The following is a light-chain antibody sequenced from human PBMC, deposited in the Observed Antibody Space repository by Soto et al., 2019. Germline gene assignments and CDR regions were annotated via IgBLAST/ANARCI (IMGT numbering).Light chain of an antibody. CDR1: SSEGGGYSY. CDR2: DVS. J-gene: IGLJ1*01. V-gene: IGLV2-14*01. Sequence: QSVLTQPASGSGSPGQSIAISCTGTSSEGGGYSYVSWYQQQPGKAPKLVISDVSNPSSGVSDRFSGSKSGNPVSLTLSALHTEDEADYYCASYPTSSPYVFRAATTATVL. CDR3: ASYPTSSPYV.